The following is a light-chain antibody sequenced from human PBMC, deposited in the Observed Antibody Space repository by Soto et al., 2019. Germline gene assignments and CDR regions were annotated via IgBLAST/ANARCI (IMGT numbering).Light chain of an antibody. CDR3: SSYTSSSREV. Sequence: QSVLTQPASVSGSPGQSITISCTGTSSYVGGYNYVSWYQQHPGKAPKLMIYDVSNRPSGVSNRFSGSKSGNTASLTISGLQAEDEADYYCSSYTSSSREVFGTGTKVTVL. CDR2: DVS. CDR1: SSYVGGYNY. V-gene: IGLV2-14*01. J-gene: IGLJ1*01.